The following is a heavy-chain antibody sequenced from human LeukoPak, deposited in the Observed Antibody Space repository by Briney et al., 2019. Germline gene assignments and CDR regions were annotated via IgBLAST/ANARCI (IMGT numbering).Heavy chain of an antibody. D-gene: IGHD2-21*02. CDR3: ARALAYCGGDCYTYYYYYYMDV. Sequence: SVKVSCKASGGTFSSYAISWVRQAPGQGLEWMGGIIPIFGTANYAQKFQGRVTITTDESTSTAYMEMSSLRSEDTAVYYCARALAYCGGDCYTYYYYYYMDVWGQGTTVTVSS. V-gene: IGHV1-69*05. CDR1: GGTFSSYA. CDR2: IIPIFGTA. J-gene: IGHJ6*03.